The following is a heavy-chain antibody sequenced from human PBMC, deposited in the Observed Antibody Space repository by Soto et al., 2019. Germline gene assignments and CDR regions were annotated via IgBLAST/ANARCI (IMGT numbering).Heavy chain of an antibody. J-gene: IGHJ4*02. CDR2: IIPIFGTA. CDR1: GGTFSSYA. D-gene: IGHD2-2*01. Sequence: SVKVSCKASGGTFSSYAISWVRQAPGQGLEWMGGIIPIFGTANYAQKFQGRVTITADESTSTAYMELSSLRSEDTAVYYCAGEGALNCISTSCQFDYWGQGTLVTVSS. CDR3: AGEGALNCISTSCQFDY. V-gene: IGHV1-69*13.